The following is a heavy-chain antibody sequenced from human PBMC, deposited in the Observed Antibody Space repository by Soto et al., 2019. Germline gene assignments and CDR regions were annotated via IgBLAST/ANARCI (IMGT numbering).Heavy chain of an antibody. CDR1: GFSFRIYN. CDR2: IRGSSSTI. J-gene: IGHJ3*02. CDR3: AHSHDESDI. D-gene: IGHD1-26*01. V-gene: IGHV3-48*02. Sequence: PDGSLSLSFAASGFSFRIYNMNWVRQAPGKGLEWVSYIRGSSSTIYYADSLKGRFTISRDNAKNSLYLQINTLRYEDTSGDYCAHSHDESDISGPGTM.